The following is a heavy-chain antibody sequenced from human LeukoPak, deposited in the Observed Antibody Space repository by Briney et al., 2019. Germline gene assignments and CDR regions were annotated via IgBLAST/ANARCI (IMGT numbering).Heavy chain of an antibody. Sequence: GESLKISCKGSGYSITSYWIAWVRQMPGKGLEWMGIIYPGDSDTRYSPSFQGQVTISADKSISTAYLQWSSLKASDSAMYYCARHFRSNGDYGPPDYWGQGTLVTVSS. CDR1: GYSITSYW. V-gene: IGHV5-51*01. CDR2: IYPGDSDT. D-gene: IGHD4-17*01. J-gene: IGHJ4*02. CDR3: ARHFRSNGDYGPPDY.